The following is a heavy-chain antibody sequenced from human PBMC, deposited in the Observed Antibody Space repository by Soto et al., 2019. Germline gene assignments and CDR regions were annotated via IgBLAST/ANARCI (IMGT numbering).Heavy chain of an antibody. Sequence: PTLVNPTQTLTLTCTFSGFSLSTSGVGVGWIRQPPGKALEWLALIYWNDDKRYSPSLKSRLTITKDTSKNQVVLTMTNMDPVDTATYYCAHRNLAAAGHNWFDPWGQGTLVTVSS. CDR1: GFSLSTSGVG. CDR3: AHRNLAAAGHNWFDP. J-gene: IGHJ5*02. CDR2: IYWNDDK. D-gene: IGHD6-13*01. V-gene: IGHV2-5*01.